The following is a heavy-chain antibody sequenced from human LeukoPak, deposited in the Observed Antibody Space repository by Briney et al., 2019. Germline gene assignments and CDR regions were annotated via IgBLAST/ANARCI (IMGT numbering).Heavy chain of an antibody. V-gene: IGHV4-59*12. J-gene: IGHJ6*01. CDR3: ARVGGNYYYHGMDV. CDR1: GGSMTTYY. Sequence: SETLSLTCTVSGGSMTTYYWSWIPQSPGRGLECIGNIYYSGSTTYNASLKSRITISLDTSKNQTFVTLNSVSAAGTGVVFRARVGGNYYYHGMDVWGQGTTVTVFS. CDR2: IYYSGST. D-gene: IGHD3-16*01.